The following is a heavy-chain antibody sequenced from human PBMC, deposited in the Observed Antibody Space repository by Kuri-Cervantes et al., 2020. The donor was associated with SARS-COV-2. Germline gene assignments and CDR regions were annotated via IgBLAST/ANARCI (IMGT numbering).Heavy chain of an antibody. Sequence: SETLSLTCAVSGGSISSSNWWSWVRQPPGKGLEWIGEIYHSGSTNYNPSLESRVTISVDKSKNQFSLKLSSVTAADTAVYYCARGDRNYFDYWGQGTLVTVSS. CDR3: ARGDRNYFDY. V-gene: IGHV4-4*02. CDR2: IYHSGST. J-gene: IGHJ4*02. CDR1: GGSISSSNW.